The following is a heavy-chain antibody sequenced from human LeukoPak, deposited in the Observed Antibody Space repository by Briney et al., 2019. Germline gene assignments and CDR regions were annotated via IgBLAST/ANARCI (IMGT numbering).Heavy chain of an antibody. CDR3: ARWGSGWYLHWFDP. D-gene: IGHD6-19*01. Sequence: GASVKVSCKASGYTVTSYAMNWVRQAPGQGLECMGWINTNTGNPTYAQGFTGRFVFSLDTSVSTAYLQISSLKAEDTAVYYCARWGSGWYLHWFDPWGQGTLVTVSS. CDR1: GYTVTSYA. V-gene: IGHV7-4-1*02. CDR2: INTNTGNP. J-gene: IGHJ5*02.